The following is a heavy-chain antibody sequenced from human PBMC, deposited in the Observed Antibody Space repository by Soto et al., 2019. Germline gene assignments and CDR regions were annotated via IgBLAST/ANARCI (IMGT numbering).Heavy chain of an antibody. Sequence: QIQLVQSGGEVREPGASVKVSCKSSGYTFTSYGVSWVRQAPGQVLEWMGWIHGYNGDTQYAQKFQGRLSVTTDTSTDTAYMELRILRSDDTAVYYSAKEIDYNIDYWGQGSLVTVSS. D-gene: IGHD1-1*01. CDR2: IHGYNGDT. CDR1: GYTFTSYG. V-gene: IGHV1-18*04. J-gene: IGHJ4*02. CDR3: AKEIDYNIDY.